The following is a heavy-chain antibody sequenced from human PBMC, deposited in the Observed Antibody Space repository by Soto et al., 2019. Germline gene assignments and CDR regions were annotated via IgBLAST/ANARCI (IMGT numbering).Heavy chain of an antibody. J-gene: IGHJ4*02. CDR2: IMPISDTV. CDR3: TTILGGIFDY. V-gene: IGHV1-69*06. CDR1: GGSFRAYS. D-gene: IGHD3-3*01. Sequence: QVQLVQSGGEVKKPGSSVKVSCKASGGSFRAYSISWVRQAPGQGLEWMGAIMPISDTVKYSLKFQGRVTITADKSTTTAYMDLSSLRSEDTAMYYCTTILGGIFDYWGQGTLVTVSS.